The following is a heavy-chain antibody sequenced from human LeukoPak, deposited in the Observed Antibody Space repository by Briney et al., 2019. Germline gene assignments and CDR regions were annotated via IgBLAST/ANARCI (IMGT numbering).Heavy chain of an antibody. J-gene: IGHJ4*02. CDR3: AKDRFFYDSGSKAN. CDR2: MNPNSGNT. D-gene: IGHD3-22*01. V-gene: IGHV1-8*01. CDR1: GYTFTSYD. Sequence: GASVKVSCKASGYTFTSYDINWVRQATGQGFEWMGWMNPNSGNTGYAQKFQGRVTMTRNTSISTAYMELSSLRSEDTAFYYCAKDRFFYDSGSKANWGQGTLVTVSS.